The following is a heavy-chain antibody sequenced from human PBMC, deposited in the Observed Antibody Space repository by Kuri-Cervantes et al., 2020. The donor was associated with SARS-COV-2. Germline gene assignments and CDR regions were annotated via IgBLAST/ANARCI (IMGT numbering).Heavy chain of an antibody. Sequence: GESLKISCAASGFTFSSYWMHWVRQAPGMGLVWVSRIKNDGSSTSYADFVKGRVTISRDNAKNTAYLQIHSLRADDTAVYYCARHDSLKSWGQGTLVTVSS. J-gene: IGHJ5*02. CDR3: ARHDSLKS. CDR2: IKNDGSST. CDR1: GFTFSSYW. V-gene: IGHV3-74*01. D-gene: IGHD3-3*01.